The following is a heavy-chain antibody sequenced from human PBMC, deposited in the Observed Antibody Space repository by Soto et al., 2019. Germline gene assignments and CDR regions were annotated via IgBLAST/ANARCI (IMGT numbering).Heavy chain of an antibody. J-gene: IGHJ4*02. V-gene: IGHV3-74*01. CDR3: GSVFEY. Sequence: GGSLRLSCAASGFTFSDFWLHWVRQAPGKGLVWVARINNGGSDTSYADSVKGRFTMSRDNAKNMVYLQMNSPGVEETAVYYCGSVFEYWGQGTQVTAPQ. CDR1: GFTFSDFW. CDR2: INNGGSDT.